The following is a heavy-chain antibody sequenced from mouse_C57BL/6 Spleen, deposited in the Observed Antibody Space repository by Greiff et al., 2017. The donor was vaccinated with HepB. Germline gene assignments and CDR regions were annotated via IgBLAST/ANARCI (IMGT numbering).Heavy chain of an antibody. D-gene: IGHD2-3*01. CDR2: IHPNSGST. Sequence: QVHVKQPGAELVKPGASVKLSCKASGYTFTSYWMHWVKQRPGQGLEWIGMIHPNSGSTNYNEKFKSKATLTVDKSSSTAYMQLSSLTSEDSAVYYCARGDGYYGYFDVWGTGTTVTVSS. V-gene: IGHV1-64*01. J-gene: IGHJ1*03. CDR3: ARGDGYYGYFDV. CDR1: GYTFTSYW.